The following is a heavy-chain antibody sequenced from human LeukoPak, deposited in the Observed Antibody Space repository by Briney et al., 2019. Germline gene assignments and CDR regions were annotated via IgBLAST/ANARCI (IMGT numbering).Heavy chain of an antibody. Sequence: GGSPRPSCAASALTFSTYAMSWGAHAPGEGVAWVSSISDTGGATYYAESVKGRFTISRDNARNTFYLQLTSPRDEDTALYYCAKGGGSTFDNWGQGSLVTVSS. D-gene: IGHD3-10*01. CDR3: AKGGGSTFDN. V-gene: IGHV3-23*01. CDR2: ISDTGGAT. J-gene: IGHJ4*02. CDR1: ALTFSTYA.